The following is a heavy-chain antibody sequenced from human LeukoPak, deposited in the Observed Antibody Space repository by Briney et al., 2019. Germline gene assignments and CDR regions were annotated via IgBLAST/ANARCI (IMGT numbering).Heavy chain of an antibody. V-gene: IGHV3-23*01. Sequence: GGSLRLSCAASGFTFSSYAMSWVRQAPGKGLEWVSAISGSGGSTYYADSVKGRFTISRDNSKNTLYLQMNSLRAEDTAVYYCANPPTPLWFGDPPAVRYYYGMDVWGQGTTVTVSS. J-gene: IGHJ6*02. D-gene: IGHD3-10*01. CDR3: ANPPTPLWFGDPPAVRYYYGMDV. CDR1: GFTFSSYA. CDR2: ISGSGGST.